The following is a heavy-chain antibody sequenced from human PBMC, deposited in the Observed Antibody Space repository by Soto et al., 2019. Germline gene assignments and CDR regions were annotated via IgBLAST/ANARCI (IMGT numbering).Heavy chain of an antibody. V-gene: IGHV3-53*02. CDR2: IYSGGTT. D-gene: IGHD3-3*02. Sequence: EVQLVETGGGLIQVGWSLRLSCAASGFTVSTNYMSWVRRAPGKGLEWASIIYSGGTTYYADSVKCRFTISRENSKNTVDLQMNSLRAEDTAVYYCCRGTGIYVQEVYWGQGSLVTVSS. CDR3: CRGTGIYVQEVY. CDR1: GFTVSTNY. J-gene: IGHJ4*02.